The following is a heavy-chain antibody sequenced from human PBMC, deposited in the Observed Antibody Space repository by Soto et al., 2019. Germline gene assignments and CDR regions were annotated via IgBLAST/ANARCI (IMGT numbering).Heavy chain of an antibody. J-gene: IGHJ4*02. V-gene: IGHV4-59*08. D-gene: IGHD7-27*01. Sequence: SETLSLTCTVSGGSVSSYYWIWIRQPPGKGLEWIGYIYYSGSTNYNPSLKGRVTISVDTSKNQFSLKLSSVTAADTAVYYCARRWGRTFDYWGQGTLVTVSS. CDR3: ARRWGRTFDY. CDR1: GGSVSSYY. CDR2: IYYSGST.